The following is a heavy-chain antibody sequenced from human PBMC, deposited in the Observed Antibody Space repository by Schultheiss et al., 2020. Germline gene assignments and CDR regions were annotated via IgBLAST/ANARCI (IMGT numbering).Heavy chain of an antibody. J-gene: IGHJ4*02. CDR1: GFTFDDYA. Sequence: GGSLRLSCAASGFTFDDYAMHWVRQAPGKGLEWVSGISWNSGSIGYADSVKGRFTISRDNAKNSLYLQMNSLRAEDTAVYYCAKDRATILWCPDYWGQGTLVTVSS. CDR3: AKDRATILWCPDY. V-gene: IGHV3-9*01. CDR2: ISWNSGSI. D-gene: IGHD2-21*01.